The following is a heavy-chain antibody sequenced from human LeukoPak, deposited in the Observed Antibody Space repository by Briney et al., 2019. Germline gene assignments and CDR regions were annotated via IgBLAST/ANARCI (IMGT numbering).Heavy chain of an antibody. CDR3: ARDLGWLQSDY. Sequence: GGSLRLSCVATGFSFSDHWMNWFRQAPGKGLEWVATIKKDGSEQYYVDSMKGRLTISRDNAKNSVYLQIHNLRAEDTAVYYCARDLGWLQSDYWGQGTLVTVSS. V-gene: IGHV3-7*01. D-gene: IGHD5-24*01. J-gene: IGHJ4*02. CDR2: IKKDGSEQ. CDR1: GFSFSDHW.